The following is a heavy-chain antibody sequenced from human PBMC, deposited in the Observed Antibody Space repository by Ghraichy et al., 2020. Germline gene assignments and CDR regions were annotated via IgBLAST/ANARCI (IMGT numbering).Heavy chain of an antibody. V-gene: IGHV3-21*01. CDR1: GFTFSIYT. CDR2: ISSSSTYI. D-gene: IGHD1-20*01. Sequence: GGSLRLSCAASGFTFSIYTMNWVRQAPGKGLEWVSSISSSSTYIFYADSVRGRFTISRDDAKNSLSLQMNSLRAEDTAVYFCARDNFRMDVWGQGTTVTVSS. J-gene: IGHJ6*02. CDR3: ARDNFRMDV.